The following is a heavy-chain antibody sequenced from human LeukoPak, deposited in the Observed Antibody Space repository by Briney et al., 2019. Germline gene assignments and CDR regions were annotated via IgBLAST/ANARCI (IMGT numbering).Heavy chain of an antibody. CDR3: AGRANWFDP. J-gene: IGHJ5*02. V-gene: IGHV4-39*01. Sequence: SETLSLTCTVSGGSISSSSYYWGWIRQPPGKGLEWIGSIYYSGSTYYNPSLKSQVTISVNTSKNQFSLKLSSVTAADTAVYYCAGRANWFDPWGQGTLVTVSS. CDR2: IYYSGST. CDR1: GGSISSSSYY.